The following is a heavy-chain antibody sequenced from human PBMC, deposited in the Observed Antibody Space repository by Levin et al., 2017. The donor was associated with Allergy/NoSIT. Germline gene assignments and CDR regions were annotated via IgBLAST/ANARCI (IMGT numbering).Heavy chain of an antibody. J-gene: IGHJ3*02. CDR2: ISYDDGSDT. CDR3: ARGYDSLGEALDI. D-gene: IGHD3-22*01. V-gene: IGHV3-30-3*01. Sequence: GGSLRLSCAASGFTFSNYAMHWVRQAAGKGLEGVAFISYDDGSDTYYAESVKGRFSVSRDNSKNTLHLQMNSLRAEDTAVYYCARGYDSLGEALDIWGQGTMVTVS. CDR1: GFTFSNYA.